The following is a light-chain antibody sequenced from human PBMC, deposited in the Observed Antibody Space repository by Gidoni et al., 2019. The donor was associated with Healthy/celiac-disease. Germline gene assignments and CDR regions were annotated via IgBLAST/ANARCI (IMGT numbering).Light chain of an antibody. V-gene: IGLV1-36*01. Sequence: QSVLTQPPPVSAAPRQRVTTACSGSSSNNGNNAVNWYQQLPEKAPKLLIDYDDLLPAGVSDRFSGSKSGTSASLAISGRQSEDEADYDCAAWDDSLNGWVFGGGTKLTVL. J-gene: IGLJ3*02. CDR1: SSNNGNNA. CDR2: YDD. CDR3: AAWDDSLNGWV.